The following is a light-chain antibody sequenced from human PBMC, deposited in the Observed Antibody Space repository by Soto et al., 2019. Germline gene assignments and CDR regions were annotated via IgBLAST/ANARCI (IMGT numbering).Light chain of an antibody. CDR2: VAS. CDR1: QNIDNS. Sequence: DIQMTQSPSSLSASVGDRVTITCRASQNIDNSLNWYQQKPGKAPRLLIYVASSLQSGVPSRFGGSGSGTEFTLTISSLQPEDFASYSCQQSYTTPFTFGPGTKVHV. CDR3: QQSYTTPFT. J-gene: IGKJ3*01. V-gene: IGKV1-39*01.